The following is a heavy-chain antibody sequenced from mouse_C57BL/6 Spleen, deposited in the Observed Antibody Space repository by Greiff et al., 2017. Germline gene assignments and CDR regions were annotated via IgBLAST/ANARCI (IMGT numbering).Heavy chain of an antibody. CDR3: AGPTTRFAY. J-gene: IGHJ3*01. Sequence: EVQLQQSGPELVKPGASVKISCKASGYSFTGYYMNWVKQSPEKSLEWIGEINPSTGGTTYNQKFKAKATLTVDKSSSTAYMQLKSLTSEDSAVYYCAGPTTRFAYWGQGTLVTVSA. CDR2: INPSTGGT. V-gene: IGHV1-42*01. CDR1: GYSFTGYY. D-gene: IGHD2-12*01.